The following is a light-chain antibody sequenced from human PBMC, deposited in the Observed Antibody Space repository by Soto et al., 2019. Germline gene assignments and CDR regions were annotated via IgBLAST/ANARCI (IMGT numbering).Light chain of an antibody. J-gene: IGLJ2*01. CDR3: AAWDDSLSGVV. CDR2: RNN. CDR1: SSNIGSKY. V-gene: IGLV1-47*01. Sequence: QSVRTQPPSASGTPGQRVTISCSGSSSNIGSKYVYWYQQLPGTAPKLLIYRNNQRPSGVPDRFSGSKSGTSASLAISGPRSEDEADYYCAAWDDSLSGVVFGGGTKLTVL.